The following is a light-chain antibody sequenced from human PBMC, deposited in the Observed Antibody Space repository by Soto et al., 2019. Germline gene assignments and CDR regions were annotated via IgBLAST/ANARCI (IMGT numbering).Light chain of an antibody. CDR2: AAS. Sequence: DIQMTQSPSSVSASVGDRVTITCRASQDISGWLAWFQQKPGKAPNLLIYAASILQSGVPSRFSCSVSGTDFTLTITYLQPEDFATYYCQQANSFPWTFGQGTKVEL. V-gene: IGKV1D-12*01. CDR1: QDISGW. CDR3: QQANSFPWT. J-gene: IGKJ1*01.